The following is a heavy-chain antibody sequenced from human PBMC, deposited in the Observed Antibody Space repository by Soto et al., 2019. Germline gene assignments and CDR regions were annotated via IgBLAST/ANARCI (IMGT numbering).Heavy chain of an antibody. CDR2: ISDSGST. CDR3: ARDPGGHYCTSTSCLYFFDH. CDR1: GFTFSNHA. D-gene: IGHD2-2*01. Sequence: VQLLESGGALVQPGGSLRLSCAASGFTFSNHAMNWVRQAPGKGLEWVSTISDSGSTYYADSVKGRFTISRDNSKYTLYLQMNSLRAEDTAVYYCARDPGGHYCTSTSCLYFFDHWGQGTPVIVSS. J-gene: IGHJ4*02. V-gene: IGHV3-23*01.